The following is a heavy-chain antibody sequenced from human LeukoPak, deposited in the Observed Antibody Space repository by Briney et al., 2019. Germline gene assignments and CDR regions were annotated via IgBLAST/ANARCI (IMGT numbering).Heavy chain of an antibody. Sequence: PGGSLRLSCAASGFTFSSSAMHWVRQAPGKGLEYVAGISSNGGRAKYANSVKGRFTISRDNSKNTLYLQMNSLRAEDTAVYYCARRAGAYSHPYDYWGQGTLVTVSS. D-gene: IGHD4/OR15-4a*01. J-gene: IGHJ4*02. CDR3: ARRAGAYSHPYDY. V-gene: IGHV3-64*01. CDR2: ISSNGGRA. CDR1: GFTFSSSA.